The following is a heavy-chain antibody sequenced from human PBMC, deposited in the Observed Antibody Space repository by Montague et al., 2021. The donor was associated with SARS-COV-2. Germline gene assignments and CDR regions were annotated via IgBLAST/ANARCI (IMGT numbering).Heavy chain of an antibody. CDR2: MDYVGNT. J-gene: IGHJ3*01. V-gene: IGHV4-39*07. D-gene: IGHD3-16*01. Sequence: ETLSLTCNVSGGSISNRNYYWGWVRQSPGKGLEWIGSMDYVGNTFYNPPLRSRVAISIDTSKSQLSLRLRSVTTTDTAVYFCVRGGGGSVFSCAPGAFDFWGQGTPVTVSS. CDR3: VRGGGGSVFSCAPGAFDF. CDR1: GGSISNRNYY.